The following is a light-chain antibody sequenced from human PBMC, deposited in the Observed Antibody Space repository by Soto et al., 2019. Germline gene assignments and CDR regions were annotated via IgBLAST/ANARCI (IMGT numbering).Light chain of an antibody. CDR2: DAS. Sequence: EVVLTQSPATLSVSPGDRATLSCRASQDIGSAVAWYHQRSGQAPRLLIFDASIRVPTTPARFSGSVSGTEFTLTSSRLEPEDCAVYYCQQYGSSGTFGQGTKVDIK. CDR3: QQYGSSGT. J-gene: IGKJ1*01. CDR1: QDIGSA. V-gene: IGKV3-15*01.